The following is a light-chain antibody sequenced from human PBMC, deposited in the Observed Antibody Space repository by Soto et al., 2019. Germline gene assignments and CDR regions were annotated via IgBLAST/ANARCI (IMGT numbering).Light chain of an antibody. J-gene: IGKJ4*01. CDR3: QQYGSSPPDT. CDR1: ESVSSTY. Sequence: EIVLTQSPGTLSLSPGDRDTLSCRASESVSSTYLAWYQQKPGQAPRLLIYGASSRASGIPDRFSGSGSGTDFTLTISRLEPEDFAVYYCQQYGSSPPDTFGGGTKVEIK. CDR2: GAS. V-gene: IGKV3-20*01.